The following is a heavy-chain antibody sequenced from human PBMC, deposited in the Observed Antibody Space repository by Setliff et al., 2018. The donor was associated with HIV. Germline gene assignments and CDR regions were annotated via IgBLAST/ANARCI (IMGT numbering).Heavy chain of an antibody. CDR2: ISGYNGRT. CDR1: GYTFTTFG. D-gene: IGHD3-10*01. CDR3: ASRLWFGEYVFDI. Sequence: ASVKVSCKASGYTFTTFGISWVRQAPGQGLEWMGWISGYNGRTHYAQKFQGRVTMTTDTSTSTANMELRSLRSDDTAVYYCASRLWFGEYVFDIWGQGTMVTVSS. J-gene: IGHJ3*02. V-gene: IGHV1-18*01.